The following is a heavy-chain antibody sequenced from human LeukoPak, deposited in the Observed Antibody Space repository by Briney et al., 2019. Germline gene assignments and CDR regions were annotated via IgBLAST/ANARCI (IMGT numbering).Heavy chain of an antibody. V-gene: IGHV4-34*01. D-gene: IGHD3-22*01. CDR3: VREAPVDYYDRGGYYGNFDY. CDR1: GGSFSDYY. Sequence: NPSETLSLTCAVYGGSFSDYYWSWIRQPPGKGLEWIGEINHSGSTNYNPSLKSRVTISVDTSKNQFSLKLSSVTAADTAVYYCVREAPVDYYDRGGYYGNFDYWGQGTLVTVSS. CDR2: INHSGST. J-gene: IGHJ4*02.